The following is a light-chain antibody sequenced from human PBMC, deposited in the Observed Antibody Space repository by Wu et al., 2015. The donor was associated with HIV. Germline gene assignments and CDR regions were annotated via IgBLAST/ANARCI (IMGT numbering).Light chain of an antibody. V-gene: IGKV1-5*03. CDR3: QQYTNYPYS. Sequence: DIQMTQSPSTLSASVGDSVTVTCRASRSISRWLAWYQQKPGKAPKLLIYTASTLQSGVPSRFSGSGSGTEFTLAISSLQPDDFATYYCQQYTNYPYSFGQGTKLEIK. CDR2: TAS. CDR1: RSISRW. J-gene: IGKJ2*03.